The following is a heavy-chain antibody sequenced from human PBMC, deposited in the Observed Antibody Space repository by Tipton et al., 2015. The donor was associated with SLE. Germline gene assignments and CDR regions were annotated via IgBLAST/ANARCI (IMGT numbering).Heavy chain of an antibody. D-gene: IGHD3-10*01. V-gene: IGHV3-72*01. CDR3: ARGFGDY. J-gene: IGHJ4*02. CDR2: TRNKANSYTT. CDR1: GFTFSDHY. Sequence: SGFTFSDHYMDWVRQAPGKGLEWVGRTRNKANSYTTEYAASVKGRFTISRDDSKNSLYLQMNSLKTEDTAVYYCARGFGDYWGQGTLVTVSS.